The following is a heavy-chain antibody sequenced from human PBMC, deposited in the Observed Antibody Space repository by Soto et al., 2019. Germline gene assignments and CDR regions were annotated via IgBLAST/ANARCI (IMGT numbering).Heavy chain of an antibody. V-gene: IGHV3-33*08. CDR3: ARVYGIAAAGSDY. CDR1: GFTFSSYG. CDR2: IWYDGSNK. Sequence: SLRLSCAASGFTFSSYGMHWVRQAPGKGLEWVAVIWYDGSNKYYADSVKGRFTISRDNSKNTLYLQMNSLRAEDTAVYYCARVYGIAAAGSDYWGQGTLVTVSS. J-gene: IGHJ4*02. D-gene: IGHD6-13*01.